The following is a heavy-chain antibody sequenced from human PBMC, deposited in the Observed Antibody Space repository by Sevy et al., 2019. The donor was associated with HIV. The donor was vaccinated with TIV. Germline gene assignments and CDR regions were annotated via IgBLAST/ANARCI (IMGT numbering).Heavy chain of an antibody. J-gene: IGHJ4*01. Sequence: GGSLRLSCAASGFTFNYYGVHWVRQAPGKGLEWVAFIGFDGSDKNYAGSVKGRFTISRDNSQNTMYMQMNSLRPDDMAVYYCAKNTAAAGVGGFDYWGHRTLVTVSS. CDR3: AKNTAAAGVGGFDY. D-gene: IGHD6-13*01. CDR2: IGFDGSDK. V-gene: IGHV3-30*02. CDR1: GFTFNYYG.